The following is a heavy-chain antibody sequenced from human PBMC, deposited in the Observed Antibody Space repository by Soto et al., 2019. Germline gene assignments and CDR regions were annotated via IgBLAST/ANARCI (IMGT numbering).Heavy chain of an antibody. D-gene: IGHD2-21*01. V-gene: IGHV4-34*01. Sequence: SETLSLTCAVYGGSFSGYYWSWIRQPPGKGLEWIGEINHSGSTNYNPSLKSRVTISVDTSKNQFSLKLSSVTAADTAVYYCARLDLSGCCWFDPWGQGTLVTVSS. CDR1: GGSFSGYY. CDR3: ARLDLSGCCWFDP. CDR2: INHSGST. J-gene: IGHJ5*02.